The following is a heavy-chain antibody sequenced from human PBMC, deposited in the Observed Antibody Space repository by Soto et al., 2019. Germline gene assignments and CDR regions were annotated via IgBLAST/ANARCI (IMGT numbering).Heavy chain of an antibody. Sequence: QVQLVQSGAEVKGPGDSVRVSCEASGYTFTAYHIHWVRQAPGQGLEWMGWINPKFGDTTYAQDFQGRVSMTRDMSISTVYMELSRLTSDDTAIYYCARNMDYYYGRGSGNGHGVWGQGTTVIVFS. V-gene: IGHV1-2*02. CDR1: GYTFTAYH. CDR2: INPKFGDT. J-gene: IGHJ6*02. CDR3: ARNMDYYYGRGSGNGHGV. D-gene: IGHD3-10*02.